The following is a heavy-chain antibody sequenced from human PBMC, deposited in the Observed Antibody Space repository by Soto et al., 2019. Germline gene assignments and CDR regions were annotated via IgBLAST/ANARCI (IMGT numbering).Heavy chain of an antibody. J-gene: IGHJ4*02. D-gene: IGHD2-2*01. CDR2: ISYDGSNK. CDR3: AKDLGSTSTYFDY. CDR1: GFTFSRYG. Sequence: QVQLVESGGGVVQPGRSLRLSCAASGFTFSRYGMNWVRQAPGKGLEWVAVISYDGSNKYYADSVKGRFTISRDISQNTLFLQMNSLRAEDTAVYYCAKDLGSTSTYFDYWGQGILVTVSS. V-gene: IGHV3-30*18.